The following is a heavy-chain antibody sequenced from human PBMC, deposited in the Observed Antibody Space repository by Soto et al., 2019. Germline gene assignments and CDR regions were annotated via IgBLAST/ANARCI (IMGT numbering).Heavy chain of an antibody. CDR3: ASLSALIVGAFDI. J-gene: IGHJ3*02. CDR2: INHSGST. Sequence: PSKTLSLTCAVYGGSFSGYYWSWIRQPPGKGLEWIGEINHSGSTNYNPSLKSRVTISVDTSKNQFSLKLSSVTAADTAVYYCASLSALIVGAFDIWGQGTMVTVSS. CDR1: GGSFSGYY. V-gene: IGHV4-34*01. D-gene: IGHD1-26*01.